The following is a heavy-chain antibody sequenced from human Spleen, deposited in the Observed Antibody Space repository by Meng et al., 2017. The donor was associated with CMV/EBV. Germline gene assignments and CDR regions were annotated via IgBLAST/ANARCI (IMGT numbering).Heavy chain of an antibody. CDR3: AKEGQYYDSSGYYSGWFDP. D-gene: IGHD3-22*01. V-gene: IGHV3-23*03. Sequence: ETLSLTCAASGFTFSSYAMSWVRQAPGKGLEWVSVIYSGGSSTYYADSVKGRFTISRDNSKNTLYLQMNSLRAEDTAVYYCAKEGQYYDSSGYYSGWFDPWGQGTLVTVSS. CDR2: IYSGGSST. CDR1: GFTFSSYA. J-gene: IGHJ5*02.